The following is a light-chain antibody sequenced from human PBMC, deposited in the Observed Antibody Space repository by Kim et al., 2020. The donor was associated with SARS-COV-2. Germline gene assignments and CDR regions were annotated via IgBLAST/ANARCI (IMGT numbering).Light chain of an antibody. J-gene: IGLJ3*02. Sequence: KTVTISCTRSSGSIAISYVHWYQQRPGSAPSTVIYDDNERPSGVPDRFSGSIDSSSNTASLTISGLRTEDEADYYCQSYDSSKDCVFGGGTQLTVL. CDR1: SGSIAISY. V-gene: IGLV6-57*03. CDR3: QSYDSSKDCV. CDR2: DDN.